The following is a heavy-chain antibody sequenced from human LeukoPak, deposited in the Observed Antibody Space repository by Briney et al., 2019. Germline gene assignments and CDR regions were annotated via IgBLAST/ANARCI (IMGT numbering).Heavy chain of an antibody. CDR1: GGSIYGHY. CDR2: ISPSGST. J-gene: IGHJ2*01. D-gene: IGHD3-3*02. Sequence: SETLSLTCGVDGGSIYGHYWNWIRQPPGKGLEWIGEISPSGSTTYNPSLGSRFTISVDTSKNHFSLDLNSATAADTALYYCARAPPSAFFTRNWYFDLWGLGTLVTVSS. V-gene: IGHV4-34*01. CDR3: ARAPPSAFFTRNWYFDL.